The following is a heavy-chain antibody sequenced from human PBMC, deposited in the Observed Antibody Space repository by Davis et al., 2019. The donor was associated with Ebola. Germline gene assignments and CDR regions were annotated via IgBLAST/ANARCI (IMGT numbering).Heavy chain of an antibody. CDR1: GGTFSSYT. D-gene: IGHD1-26*01. CDR3: ARSAVGRGYYYYGIDV. Sequence: SVKVSCKAAGGTFSSYTISWVRQAPGQGLEWMGRIIPILGIANYAQKFQGRVTITADKSTSTAYMELSSLRSEDTAVYYCARSAVGRGYYYYGIDVWGQGTTVTVSS. J-gene: IGHJ6*02. V-gene: IGHV1-69*02. CDR2: IIPILGIA.